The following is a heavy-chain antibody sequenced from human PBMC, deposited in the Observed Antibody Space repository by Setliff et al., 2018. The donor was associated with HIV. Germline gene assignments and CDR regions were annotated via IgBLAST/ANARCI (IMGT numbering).Heavy chain of an antibody. Sequence: PSETLSLTCTVSGGSITSGGHYWSWIRQHPGKGLEWIGYIYYTGSTYYNPSLKSRVTISVDTSKNQFSLNPSSVTAADTALYYCARSSDRFCSGGSCSPVIYYWGQGTLVTVAS. CDR3: ARSSDRFCSGGSCSPVIYY. J-gene: IGHJ4*02. D-gene: IGHD2-15*01. CDR1: GGSITSGGHY. V-gene: IGHV4-31*03. CDR2: IYYTGST.